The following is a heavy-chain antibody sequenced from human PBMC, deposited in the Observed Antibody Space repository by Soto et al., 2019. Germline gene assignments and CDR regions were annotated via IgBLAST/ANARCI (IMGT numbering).Heavy chain of an antibody. D-gene: IGHD3-22*01. CDR2: IYYSGST. CDR1: GGSISSGDYY. J-gene: IGHJ5*02. V-gene: IGHV4-31*03. Sequence: SETLSLTCTVSGGSISSGDYYWSWIRQHPGKGLEWIGYIYYSGSTYYNPSLKSRVTISVDTSKNQFSLKLSSVTAADTAVYYCARVKGSGYHNWFDPWGQGTLVTVSS. CDR3: ARVKGSGYHNWFDP.